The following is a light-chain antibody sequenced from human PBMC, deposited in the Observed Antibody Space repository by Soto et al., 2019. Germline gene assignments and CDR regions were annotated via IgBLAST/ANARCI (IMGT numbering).Light chain of an antibody. J-gene: IGLJ2*01. CDR2: GDT. Sequence: NFMLTQPHSVSESPGKTVTISCTLTSGSIASNYVQWYQQRPDSAPATLIYGDTLRPSGVPDRFSGSIDSSANSASLTISGLQIEYEADYYGQSYEVFGGRTKVTVL. CDR1: SGSIASNY. V-gene: IGLV6-57*04. CDR3: QSYEV.